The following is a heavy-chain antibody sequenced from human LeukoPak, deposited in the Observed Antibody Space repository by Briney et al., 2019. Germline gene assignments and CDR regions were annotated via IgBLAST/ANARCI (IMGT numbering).Heavy chain of an antibody. CDR3: AARGGITMIVVY. V-gene: IGHV3-23*01. D-gene: IGHD3-22*01. CDR1: GFTFSSYA. CDR2: ISGSGGST. Sequence: QPGGSLILSCAASGFTFSSYAMSWVRQAPGKGLEWVSAISGSGGSTYYADSVKGRFTISRDNSKNTLYLQMNSLRAEDTAVYYCAARGGITMIVVYWGQGTLVTVSS. J-gene: IGHJ4*02.